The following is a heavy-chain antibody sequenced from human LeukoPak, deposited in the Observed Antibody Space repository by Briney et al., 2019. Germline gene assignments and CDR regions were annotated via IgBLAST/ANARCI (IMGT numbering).Heavy chain of an antibody. J-gene: IGHJ6*03. CDR3: ERAAGIYYLEV. D-gene: IGHD1-14*01. CDR2: IYPGDSGT. V-gene: IGHV5-51*04. CDR1: GYIFTSYW. Sequence: GESLKISCKASGYIFTSYWIGWVRQMPGKGLEWMGIIYPGDSGTRYSPSFQGQVTTSADNPIGTAFLPWGSLKAPGTARESYERAAGIYYLEVWGKGTTVAVSS.